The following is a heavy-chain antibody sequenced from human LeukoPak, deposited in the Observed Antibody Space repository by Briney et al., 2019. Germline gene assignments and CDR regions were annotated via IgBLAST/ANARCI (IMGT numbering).Heavy chain of an antibody. D-gene: IGHD5-18*01. J-gene: IGHJ6*03. CDR3: ARAIQLWLTMDV. V-gene: IGHV1-69*05. CDR2: IIPIFGTA. CDR1: GGTFSSYA. Sequence: SVKVSCKASGGTFSSYAISWVRQAPGQGLEWMGGIIPIFGTANYAQKFQGRVTITTDESTSTAYMELSSLRSEDTAVYYCARAIQLWLTMDVWGKGTTVTVSS.